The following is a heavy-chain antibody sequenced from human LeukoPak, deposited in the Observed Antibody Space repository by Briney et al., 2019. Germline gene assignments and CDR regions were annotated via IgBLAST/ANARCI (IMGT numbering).Heavy chain of an antibody. Sequence: GGSLRLYCAASGFTFSSYAMSWLRQAPGKGLEGVLDISGSGGNTYYADSVKGRFTIARDNSKNTLYLQMNSLRAGDMGVYYCAKDGGTDFDYGDPSSAFDIWGQGTMVTVSS. V-gene: IGHV3-23*01. CDR3: AKDGGTDFDYGDPSSAFDI. CDR1: GFTFSSYA. J-gene: IGHJ3*02. D-gene: IGHD4-17*01. CDR2: ISGSGGNT.